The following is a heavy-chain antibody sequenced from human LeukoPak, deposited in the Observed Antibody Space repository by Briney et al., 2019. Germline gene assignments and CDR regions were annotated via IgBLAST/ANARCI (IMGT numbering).Heavy chain of an antibody. CDR3: ARILRVVTVFRTDSSFDI. Sequence: GGSLRLSCAASGFTFSSYWMHWVRQAPGKGLEWVANISPDGSAQYYVDSVKGRFTISRDNAKNSLYLQMHSLRAEDTAVYYCARILRVVTVFRTDSSFDIWGQGTVVTVSS. D-gene: IGHD2-21*02. CDR1: GFTFSSYW. J-gene: IGHJ3*02. V-gene: IGHV3-7*01. CDR2: ISPDGSAQ.